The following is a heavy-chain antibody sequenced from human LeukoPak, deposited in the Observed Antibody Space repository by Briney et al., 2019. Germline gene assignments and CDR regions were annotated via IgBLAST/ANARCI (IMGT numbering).Heavy chain of an antibody. D-gene: IGHD3-22*01. Sequence: PGGSLRLSCAASGFTFSSYAMSWVRQAPGKGLEWVSAISGSGGSTYYADSVKGRFTISRDNSKSTLYLQMNSLRAEDTAVYYCAKGVTYYYDSSGYYVDYWGQGTLVTVSS. J-gene: IGHJ4*02. CDR3: AKGVTYYYDSSGYYVDY. CDR2: ISGSGGST. CDR1: GFTFSSYA. V-gene: IGHV3-23*01.